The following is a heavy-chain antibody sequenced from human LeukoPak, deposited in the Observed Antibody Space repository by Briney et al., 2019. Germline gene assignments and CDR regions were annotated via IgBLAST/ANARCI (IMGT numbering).Heavy chain of an antibody. CDR1: GGTFSSYA. CDR2: IIPIFGTA. J-gene: IGHJ4*02. Sequence: SVKVSCKASGGTFSSYAISWVRQAPGQGLEWMGGIIPIFGTANYAQKFQGRVTITTDESTSTAYMELSSLRSEDTAVCYCAAEDSGSYLSYFDYWGQGTLVTVSS. CDR3: AAEDSGSYLSYFDY. V-gene: IGHV1-69*05. D-gene: IGHD1-26*01.